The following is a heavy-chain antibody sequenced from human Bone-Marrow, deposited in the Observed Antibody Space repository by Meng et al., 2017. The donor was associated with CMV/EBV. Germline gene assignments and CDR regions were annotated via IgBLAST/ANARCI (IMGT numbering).Heavy chain of an antibody. CDR1: GFTFSSYS. Sequence: GESLKISCAASGFTFSSYSMNWVRQAPGKGMEWVSSISSSSSYIYYADSVKGRFTISRDNAKNSLYLQMNSLRAEDTAVYYCARGKTVPSPADYWVQGTLVTVPS. J-gene: IGHJ4*02. CDR3: ARGKTVPSPADY. CDR2: ISSSSSYI. D-gene: IGHD4-11*01. V-gene: IGHV3-21*01.